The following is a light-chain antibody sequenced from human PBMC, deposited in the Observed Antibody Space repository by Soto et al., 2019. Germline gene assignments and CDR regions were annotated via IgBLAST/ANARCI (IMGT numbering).Light chain of an antibody. V-gene: IGKV3D-15*01. CDR2: GAS. J-gene: IGKJ4*01. CDR1: QSVSDN. CDR3: QQYNNWPLT. Sequence: EILLTQSPVTLSVSPGERHTLPCRASQSVSDNLAWYLQTPGQAPRLLFYGASTRATGIPARFSGSGSGTEFTLTISRLQSEDFEVYYCQQYNNWPLTFGGGTKVDIK.